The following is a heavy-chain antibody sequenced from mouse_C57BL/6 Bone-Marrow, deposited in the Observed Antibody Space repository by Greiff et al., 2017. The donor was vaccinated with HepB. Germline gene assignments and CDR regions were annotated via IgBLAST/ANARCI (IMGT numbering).Heavy chain of an antibody. Sequence: QVQLQQSGPELVKPGASVKISCKASGYSFTDYNMNWVKQRPGQGLEWIGNINPSNGGTNYNEKFKSKATLTVDKSSSTAYMQLSSLTSEDSAVYYCAILSHRSRADYWGQGTSVTVSS. CDR3: AILSHRSRADY. CDR2: INPSNGGT. J-gene: IGHJ4*01. CDR1: GYSFTDYN. V-gene: IGHV1-53*01. D-gene: IGHD3-3*01.